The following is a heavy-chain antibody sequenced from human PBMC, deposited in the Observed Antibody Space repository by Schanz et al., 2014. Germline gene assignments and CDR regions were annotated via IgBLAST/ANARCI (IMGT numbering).Heavy chain of an antibody. CDR1: GYTFISYG. CDR2: ISTFRNEDT. Sequence: QVQLVQSGAEVKKPGASVKVSCKASGYTFISYGIKWVRQAPGQGPEFMGWISTFRNEDTNSAQRFQGRVTMTADTSTSTAYMDLRSLRYEDTALYYCARGTMPGTFDIWGQGTMXTVSS. V-gene: IGHV1-18*01. D-gene: IGHD2-2*01. J-gene: IGHJ3*02. CDR3: ARGTMPGTFDI.